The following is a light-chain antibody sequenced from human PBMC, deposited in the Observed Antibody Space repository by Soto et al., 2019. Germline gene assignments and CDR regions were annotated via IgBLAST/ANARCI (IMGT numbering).Light chain of an antibody. CDR1: QTVLYNSNNKNF. CDR2: WAS. V-gene: IGKV4-1*01. Sequence: DIVMTQSPDSLAVSLGERATINCKSSQTVLYNSNNKNFLAWYQQRPGQPPKLLISWASTRESGVPARFSGSGSGTDFTLTISSLQAEDVAFYYCQQYYATPYTFGQGTMLEI. CDR3: QQYYATPYT. J-gene: IGKJ2*01.